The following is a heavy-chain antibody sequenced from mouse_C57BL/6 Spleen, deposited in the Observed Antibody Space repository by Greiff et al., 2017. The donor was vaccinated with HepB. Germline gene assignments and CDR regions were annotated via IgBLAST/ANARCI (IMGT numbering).Heavy chain of an antibody. CDR3: ARHCGRGYDGNYYAMDY. CDR2: ISSGGSYT. Sequence: EVKLMESGGDLVKPGGSLKLSCAASGFTFSSYGMSWVRQTPDKRLEWVATISSGGSYTYYPDSVKGRFTISRDNAKNTLYLQMSSLKSEDTAMYYCARHCGRGYDGNYYAMDYWGQGTSVTVSS. D-gene: IGHD2-2*01. V-gene: IGHV5-6*01. CDR1: GFTFSSYG. J-gene: IGHJ4*01.